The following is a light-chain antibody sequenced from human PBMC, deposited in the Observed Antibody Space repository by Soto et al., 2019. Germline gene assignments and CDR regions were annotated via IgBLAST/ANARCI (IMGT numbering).Light chain of an antibody. CDR2: GAS. CDR1: QSISSGF. CDR3: QLLT. Sequence: EVVLTQSPGTLSLSPGERATLSCRASQSISSGFLAWYQQKPGQAPRLLIYGASSTATGIPDRFSGSGSGTDFTLTISILEIEDSAVYYCQLLTFGGGTKVEIK. V-gene: IGKV3-20*01. J-gene: IGKJ4*01.